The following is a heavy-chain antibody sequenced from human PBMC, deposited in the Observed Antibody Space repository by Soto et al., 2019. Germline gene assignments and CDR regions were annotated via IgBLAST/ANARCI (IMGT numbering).Heavy chain of an antibody. Sequence: SQTLSLTCTVSGGSISRRYWSWIRQSPGKGLKNIEHVYYSSSTKYNPSLKCRVIISLETSKNHFFLRLCSVTAADTAVYYCAVMGGDYGSNNWLDPWGQGALVT. V-gene: IGHV4-59*11. CDR3: AVMGGDYGSNNWLDP. D-gene: IGHD4-17*01. J-gene: IGHJ5*02. CDR2: VYYSSST. CDR1: GGSISRRY.